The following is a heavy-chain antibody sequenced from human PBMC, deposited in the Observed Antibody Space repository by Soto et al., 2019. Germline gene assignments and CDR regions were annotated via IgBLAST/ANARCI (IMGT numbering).Heavy chain of an antibody. J-gene: IGHJ5*02. CDR1: GGSISSYY. D-gene: IGHD2-2*01. CDR2: IYYSGST. CDR3: ARHAEGYCSSTSCYGWFDP. Sequence: SETLSLTCTVSGGSISSYYWSWIRQPPGKGLEWIGYIYYSGSTNYNPSLKSRVTISVDTSKNQFSLKLSSVTAADTAVYYCARHAEGYCSSTSCYGWFDPWGQGTLVTVSS. V-gene: IGHV4-59*08.